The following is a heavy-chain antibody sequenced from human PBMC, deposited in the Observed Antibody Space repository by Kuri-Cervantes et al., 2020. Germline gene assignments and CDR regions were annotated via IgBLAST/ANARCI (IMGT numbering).Heavy chain of an antibody. CDR2: IRYDGSNK. J-gene: IGHJ4*02. D-gene: IGHD1-26*01. CDR1: GFTFSSYG. Sequence: LSLTCAASGFTFSSYGMHWVRQAPGKGLEWVAVIRYDGSNKYYADSVKGRFTISRDNSKNTLYLQMNSLRAEDTAVYYCARDLGATMRVMGYWGQGTLVTVSS. CDR3: ARDLGATMRVMGY. V-gene: IGHV3-33*08.